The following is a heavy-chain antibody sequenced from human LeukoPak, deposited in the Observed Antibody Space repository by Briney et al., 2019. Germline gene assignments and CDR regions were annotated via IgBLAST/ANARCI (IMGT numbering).Heavy chain of an antibody. J-gene: IGHJ4*02. CDR1: GFTFSSYA. Sequence: GGSLRLSCVASGFTFSSYAMSWVRQAPGKGLEWASAISGSGGSTYYADSVKGRFTISRDNSKNTLYLQMNSLRAEDTAVYYCAKEGSSWYYFDYWGQGTLATVSS. CDR2: ISGSGGST. D-gene: IGHD6-13*01. V-gene: IGHV3-23*01. CDR3: AKEGSSWYYFDY.